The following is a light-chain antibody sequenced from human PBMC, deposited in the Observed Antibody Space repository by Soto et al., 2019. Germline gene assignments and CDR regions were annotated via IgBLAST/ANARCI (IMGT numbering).Light chain of an antibody. CDR1: QSVSSY. Sequence: EIVLTQSPATLSLSPGERATLSCRASQSVSSYLAWYQQKPGQAPRLLIYDASNRATGIPARFSGSGSGTDFTLTISSLEPEDFAVYYCQQRSNGFTFGPGTKADIK. CDR3: QQRSNGFT. J-gene: IGKJ3*01. V-gene: IGKV3-11*01. CDR2: DAS.